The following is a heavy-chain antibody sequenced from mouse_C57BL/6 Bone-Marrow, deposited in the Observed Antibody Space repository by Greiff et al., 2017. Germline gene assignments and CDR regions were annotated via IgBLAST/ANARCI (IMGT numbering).Heavy chain of an antibody. D-gene: IGHD1-1*02. CDR2: IYPGDGDT. V-gene: IGHV1-82*01. CDR1: GYAFSSSW. CDR3: ARFGLSVTTVVAPDFDV. J-gene: IGHJ1*03. Sequence: VKLMESGPELVKPGASVKISCKASGYAFSSSWMNWVKQRPGKGLEWIGRIYPGDGDTNYNGKFKGKATLTADKSSSTAYMQLSSLTSEDSAVYFCARFGLSVTTVVAPDFDVWGTGTTVTVSS.